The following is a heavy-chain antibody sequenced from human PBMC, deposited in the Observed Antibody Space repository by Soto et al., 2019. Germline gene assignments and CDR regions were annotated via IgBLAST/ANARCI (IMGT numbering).Heavy chain of an antibody. Sequence: SETLSLTCAVPGGSISSGGYSWSWIRQPPGKGLEWIGYIYHSGSTYYNPSLKSRVTISVDRSKNQFSLKLSSVTAADTAVYYCAGICSSTSCYTQLDYWGQGTLVTVSS. V-gene: IGHV4-30-2*01. J-gene: IGHJ4*02. D-gene: IGHD2-2*02. CDR1: GGSISSGGYS. CDR2: IYHSGST. CDR3: AGICSSTSCYTQLDY.